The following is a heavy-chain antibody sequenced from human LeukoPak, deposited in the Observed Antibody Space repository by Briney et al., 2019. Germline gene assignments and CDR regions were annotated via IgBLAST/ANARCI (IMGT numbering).Heavy chain of an antibody. CDR3: AREYSYSSSWYGGDAFDI. D-gene: IGHD6-13*01. CDR1: GGSISSYY. V-gene: IGHV4-59*01. J-gene: IGHJ3*02. Sequence: SETLSLTCTVSGGSISSYYWSWIRQPPGEGLEWIGYIYYSGSTNYNPSLKSRVTISVDTSKNQFSLKLSSVTAADTAVYYCAREYSYSSSWYGGDAFDIWGQGTMVTVSS. CDR2: IYYSGST.